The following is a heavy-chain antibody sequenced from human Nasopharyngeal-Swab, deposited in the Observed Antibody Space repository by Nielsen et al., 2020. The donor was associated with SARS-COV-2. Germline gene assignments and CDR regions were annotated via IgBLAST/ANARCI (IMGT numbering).Heavy chain of an antibody. D-gene: IGHD2-8*02. V-gene: IGHV3-23*01. CDR2: ITGSCETT. Sequence: GGSLRLSCSASGFFFSTYAMAWFRQAPGKGLEWFSGITGSCETTYYADSVKGRFTISRDNSKNTLYLQMNSLRAEDTAVYYCAKEGAVLGSSPFDPWGQGTLVTVSA. CDR3: AKEGAVLGSSPFDP. J-gene: IGHJ5*02. CDR1: GFFFSTYA.